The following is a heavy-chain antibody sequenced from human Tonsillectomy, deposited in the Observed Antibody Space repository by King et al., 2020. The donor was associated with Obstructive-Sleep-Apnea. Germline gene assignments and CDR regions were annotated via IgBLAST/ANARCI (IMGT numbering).Heavy chain of an antibody. D-gene: IGHD6-19*01. Sequence: EVQLVESGGGLVQPGRSLRLSCGASGFTFDEYAMHWVRQAPGKGLEWVAGISWNSGNIGYADSVKGRFTIYRDNAKNSLYLQMNSLRPEDTAFYYCAKVIYSSDWYEHDGFDVWGRGTMVTVSP. CDR1: GFTFDEYA. CDR2: ISWNSGNI. V-gene: IGHV3-9*01. CDR3: AKVIYSSDWYEHDGFDV. J-gene: IGHJ3*01.